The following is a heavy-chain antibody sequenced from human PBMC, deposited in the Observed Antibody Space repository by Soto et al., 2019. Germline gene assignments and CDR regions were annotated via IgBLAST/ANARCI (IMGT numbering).Heavy chain of an antibody. CDR3: ARTDEWELLSWFDP. J-gene: IGHJ5*02. Sequence: EASGKVCCKASGGTFSSYAISWVREAPGQGLEWMGGIIPIFGTANYAQKFQGRVTITADKSTSTAYMELSSLRSEDTAVYYCARTDEWELLSWFDPWGQGTLVNVS. CDR2: IIPIFGTA. V-gene: IGHV1-69*06. CDR1: GGTFSSYA. D-gene: IGHD1-26*01.